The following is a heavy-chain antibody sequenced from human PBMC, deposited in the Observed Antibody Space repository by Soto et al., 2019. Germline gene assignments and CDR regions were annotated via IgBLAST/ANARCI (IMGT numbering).Heavy chain of an antibody. CDR2: IRSKVNSYAT. V-gene: IGHV3-73*02. CDR3: TRDSWGWPD. D-gene: IGHD6-19*01. J-gene: IGHJ4*02. Sequence: EVQLVESGGGLVQPGGSLKLSCAASGFTFSGSAMHWVRQTSGKGLEWVGRIRSKVNSYATAYAASVKGRFTISRDDSKNTAYLQMNSLKTEETAGYYCTRDSWGWPDWGQGTLVTVSS. CDR1: GFTFSGSA.